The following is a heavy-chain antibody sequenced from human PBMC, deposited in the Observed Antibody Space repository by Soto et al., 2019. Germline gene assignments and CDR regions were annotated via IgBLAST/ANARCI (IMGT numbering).Heavy chain of an antibody. J-gene: IGHJ6*02. Sequence: PGGSLRLSCEASGFTFSSYSMIWVRQAPGKGLEWVSYITNSGSKIYYADSVKGRFTISRDNAKNSLYLQMNSLRAEDTAVYYCAKDRGIYYYYGMDVWGQGTTVTVSS. CDR1: GFTFSSYS. V-gene: IGHV3-48*04. CDR2: ITNSGSKI. CDR3: AKDRGIYYYYGMDV. D-gene: IGHD3-10*01.